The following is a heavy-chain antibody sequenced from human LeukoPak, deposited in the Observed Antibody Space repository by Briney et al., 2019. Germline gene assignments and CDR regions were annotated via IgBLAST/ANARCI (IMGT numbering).Heavy chain of an antibody. D-gene: IGHD3-3*01. CDR1: GYTFTRYG. CDR2: ISAYNGNT. Sequence: GASVKVSCKASGYTFTRYGISWVRQAPGQGLEWMGWISAYNGNTNYAQKLQGRVTMTTDTSTSTAYMELRSLRSDDTAVYYCARYSYDFWSGYSGYYYYMDVWGKGTTVTVSS. J-gene: IGHJ6*03. V-gene: IGHV1-18*01. CDR3: ARYSYDFWSGYSGYYYYMDV.